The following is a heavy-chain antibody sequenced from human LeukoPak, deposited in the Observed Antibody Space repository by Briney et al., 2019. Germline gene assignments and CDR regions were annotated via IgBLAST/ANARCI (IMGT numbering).Heavy chain of an antibody. J-gene: IGHJ3*02. Sequence: ASVKVSCKASGGTFSSYAISWVRQAPGQGLEWMGGIIPIFGTANYAQKFQGRVTITADESTSTAYMDLSSLRSEDTAVYYCAADQSIGDYAFDIWGQGTMVTVSS. CDR1: GGTFSSYA. V-gene: IGHV1-69*13. D-gene: IGHD2-21*02. CDR2: IIPIFGTA. CDR3: AADQSIGDYAFDI.